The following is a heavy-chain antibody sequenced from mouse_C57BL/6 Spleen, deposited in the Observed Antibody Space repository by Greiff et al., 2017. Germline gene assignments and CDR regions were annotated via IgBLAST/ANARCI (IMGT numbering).Heavy chain of an antibody. CDR2: IDPETGGT. D-gene: IGHD1-1*01. CDR3: TMGITTVVADY. CDR1: GYTFTDYE. Sequence: QVQLKESGAELVRPGASVTLSCKASGYTFTDYEMHWVKQTPVHGLEWIGAIDPETGGTAYNQKFKGKAILTADKSSSTAYMELLSLTSEDSAVYYCTMGITTVVADYWGQGTTLTVSS. J-gene: IGHJ2*01. V-gene: IGHV1-15*01.